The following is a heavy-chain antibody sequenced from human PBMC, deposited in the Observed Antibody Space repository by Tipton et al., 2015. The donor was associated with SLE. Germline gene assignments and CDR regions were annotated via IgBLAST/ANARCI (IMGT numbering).Heavy chain of an antibody. CDR2: ITGSGGST. J-gene: IGHJ2*01. CDR3: AKAVGLPRYFDL. CDR1: GFTFSSYA. V-gene: IGHV3-23*01. Sequence: SLRLSCAASGFTFSSYAMSWVRQAPGKGLEWVSTITGSGGSTYYADSVKGRFTISRDTSKNTLYLQMSSLRAEDTAVYYCAKAVGLPRYFDLWGRGTLVTVSS. D-gene: IGHD1-26*01.